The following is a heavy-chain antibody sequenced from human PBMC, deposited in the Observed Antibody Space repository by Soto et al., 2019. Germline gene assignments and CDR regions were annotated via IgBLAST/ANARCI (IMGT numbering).Heavy chain of an antibody. CDR1: GYTFTSYD. V-gene: IGHV1-8*01. D-gene: IGHD2-2*01. J-gene: IGHJ6*03. CDR3: ARDGDSSYGYYYYMDV. CDR2: MNPNSGNT. Sequence: ASVKVSCKASGYTFTSYDINWVRQATGQGIEWMGWMNPNSGNTGYAQKFQGRVTMTRNTSISTAYMELSSLRSEDTAVYYCARDGDSSYGYYYYMDVWGKGTTVTVSS.